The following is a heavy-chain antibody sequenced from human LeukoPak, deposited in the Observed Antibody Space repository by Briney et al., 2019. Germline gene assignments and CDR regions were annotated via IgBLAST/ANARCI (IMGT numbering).Heavy chain of an antibody. D-gene: IGHD5-18*01. CDR3: AKGYSYGRYYYYGMDV. J-gene: IGHJ6*02. V-gene: IGHV3-30*02. Sequence: GGSLRLSCAASGFTFRSYGFHWVRQAPGKGLEWVAIIWNDGNKKNYADSVKGRFTISRDNAKHSLYLQMNSLRAEDTALYYCAKGYSYGRYYYYGMDVWGQGTTVTVSS. CDR2: IWNDGNKK. CDR1: GFTFRSYG.